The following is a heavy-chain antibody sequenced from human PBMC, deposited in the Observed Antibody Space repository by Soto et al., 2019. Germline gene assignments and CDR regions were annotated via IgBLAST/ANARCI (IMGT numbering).Heavy chain of an antibody. V-gene: IGHV2-5*02. D-gene: IGHD1-1*01. CDR1: GFSLYTGGVG. CDR2: LYWDDTR. CDR3: AHYTTDTYFDV. J-gene: IGHJ6*04. Sequence: QITLKESSPTLVKPTQTLTLTCSFSGFSLYTGGVGVGWIRQPPGKALEWLALLYWDDTRRYNPSLKNTLTIAKDTSENQVVLTVTDMGPVDTGTYFCAHYTTDTYFDVWGKRGHGHRLL.